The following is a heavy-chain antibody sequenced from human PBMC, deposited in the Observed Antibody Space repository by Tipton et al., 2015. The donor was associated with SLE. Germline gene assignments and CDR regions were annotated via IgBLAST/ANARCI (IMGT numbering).Heavy chain of an antibody. CDR3: ARERGGGNSDAYDI. CDR2: IYYSGST. J-gene: IGHJ3*02. V-gene: IGHV4-59*01. D-gene: IGHD4-23*01. Sequence: LRLSCTVSGGSISSYYWSWIRQPPGKGLEWIGYIYYSGSTKYNPSLKSRVTISVDTSKNQFSLKLNSVTAADTAVYYCARERGGGNSDAYDIWGQGTMVTVSS. CDR1: GGSISSYY.